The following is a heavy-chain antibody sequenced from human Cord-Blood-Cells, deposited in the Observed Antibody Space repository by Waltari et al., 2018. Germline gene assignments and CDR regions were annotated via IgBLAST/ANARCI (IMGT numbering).Heavy chain of an antibody. D-gene: IGHD6-19*01. Sequence: QVQLQESGPGLVKPSETLSLPCTLSGGSISSYSRCWIRPPAGKGLEWIGRIYTSGSTNYNPSLKSRVTMSVDTSKNQFSLKLSSVTAADTAVYYCARSYSSGRGAWGAWDIWGQGTMVTVSS. V-gene: IGHV4-4*07. CDR2: IYTSGST. CDR1: GGSISSYS. J-gene: IGHJ3*02. CDR3: ARSYSSGRGAWGAWDI.